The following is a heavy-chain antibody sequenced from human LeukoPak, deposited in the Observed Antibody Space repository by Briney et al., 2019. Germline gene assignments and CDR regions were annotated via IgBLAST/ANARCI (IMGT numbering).Heavy chain of an antibody. CDR1: EYTFTTYD. CDR2: MNPNSGNT. V-gene: IGHV1-8*01. Sequence: ASVKVSCKASEYTFTTYDINRVRQASGQGLEWMGWMNPNSGNTGYAQKFQGRVTMTRHTSISTAYMELSSLRSEDTAVYYCARGPRNWGFDYWGPGTLVTVSS. D-gene: IGHD7-27*01. CDR3: ARGPRNWGFDY. J-gene: IGHJ4*02.